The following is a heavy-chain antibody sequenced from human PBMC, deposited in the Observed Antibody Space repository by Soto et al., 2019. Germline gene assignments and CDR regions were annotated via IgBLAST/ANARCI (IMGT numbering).Heavy chain of an antibody. CDR1: GGTFSSYA. CDR3: AGGTYYYDSSGYYPLDY. J-gene: IGHJ4*02. D-gene: IGHD3-22*01. Sequence: QVQLVQSGAEVQKPGSSVKVSCKASGGTFSSYAISWVRQAPGQGLEWMGGIIPIFGTANYAQKFQGRVTITADESTSTAYMELSSLRSEDTAVYYCAGGTYYYDSSGYYPLDYWGQGTLVTVSS. V-gene: IGHV1-69*01. CDR2: IIPIFGTA.